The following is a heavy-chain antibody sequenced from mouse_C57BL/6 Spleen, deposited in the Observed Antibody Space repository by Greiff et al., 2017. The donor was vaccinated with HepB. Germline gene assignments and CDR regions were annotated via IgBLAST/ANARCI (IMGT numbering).Heavy chain of an antibody. CDR1: GYTFTSYW. V-gene: IGHV1-5*01. J-gene: IGHJ4*01. Sequence: EVQLQQSGTVLARPGASVKMSCKTSGYTFTSYWMHWVKQRPGQGLEWIGAIYPGNSDTSYNQKFKGKAKLTAVTSASTAYMELSSLTNEDSAVYYCTREDYYGEDAMDYWGQGTSVTVSS. CDR2: IYPGNSDT. D-gene: IGHD1-1*01. CDR3: TREDYYGEDAMDY.